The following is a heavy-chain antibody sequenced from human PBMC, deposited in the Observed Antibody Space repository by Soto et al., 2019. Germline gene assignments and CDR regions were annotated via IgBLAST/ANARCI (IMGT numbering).Heavy chain of an antibody. CDR3: ARDQRDCSGGSCYYYGMDV. CDR1: GGPISSYY. V-gene: IGHV4-4*07. D-gene: IGHD2-15*01. J-gene: IGHJ6*02. Sequence: SETLSLTCTVSGGPISSYYWSWIRQPAGKGLEWIGRIYTSGITNYNPSLKSRVTMSVDTSKNQFSLKLSCVTSADTAVYYCARDQRDCSGGSCYYYGMDVWGQGTTVTVSS. CDR2: IYTSGIT.